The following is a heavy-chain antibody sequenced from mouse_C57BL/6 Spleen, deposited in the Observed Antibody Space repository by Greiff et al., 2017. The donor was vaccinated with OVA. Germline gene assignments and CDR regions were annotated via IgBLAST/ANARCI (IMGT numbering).Heavy chain of an antibody. V-gene: IGHV1-50*01. Sequence: QVQLQQPGAELVKPGASVKLSCKASGYTFTSYWMQWVKQRPGQGLEWIGEIDPSDSYTNYNQKFKGKATLTVDTSSSTAYMQLSSLTSEDSAVYYCASYYGSSYLYYFDYWGQGTTLTVSS. CDR3: ASYYGSSYLYYFDY. CDR1: GYTFTSYW. CDR2: IDPSDSYT. D-gene: IGHD1-1*01. J-gene: IGHJ2*01.